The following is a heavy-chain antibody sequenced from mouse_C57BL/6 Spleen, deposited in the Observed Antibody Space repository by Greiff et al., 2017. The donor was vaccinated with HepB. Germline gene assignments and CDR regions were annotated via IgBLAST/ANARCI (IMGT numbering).Heavy chain of an antibody. CDR2: IDPETGGT. J-gene: IGHJ3*01. CDR3: TRKDYYGSSWFAY. V-gene: IGHV1-15*01. D-gene: IGHD1-1*01. Sequence: QVQLQQSGAELVRPGASVTLSCKASGYTFTDYEMHWVKQTPVHGLEWIGAIDPETGGTAYNQKFKGKAILTADKSSSTAYMELRRLTSEDSAVYYCTRKDYYGSSWFAYWGQGTLVTVSA. CDR1: GYTFTDYE.